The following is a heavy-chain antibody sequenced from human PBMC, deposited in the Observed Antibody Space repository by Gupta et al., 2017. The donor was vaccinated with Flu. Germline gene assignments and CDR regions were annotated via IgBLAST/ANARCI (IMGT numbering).Heavy chain of an antibody. CDR2: INPNSGGT. J-gene: IGHJ6*02. CDR1: GYTFTGYY. Sequence: QVQLVQSGAEVKKPGASVKVSCKASGYTFTGYYMHWVRQAPGQGLEWMGWINPNSGGTNYAQKFQGWVTMTRDTSISTAYMELSRLRSDDTAVYYCARGAPYFGVVVPAALGLGYYYGMDVWGQGTTVTVSS. CDR3: ARGAPYFGVVVPAALGLGYYYGMDV. D-gene: IGHD2-2*01. V-gene: IGHV1-2*04.